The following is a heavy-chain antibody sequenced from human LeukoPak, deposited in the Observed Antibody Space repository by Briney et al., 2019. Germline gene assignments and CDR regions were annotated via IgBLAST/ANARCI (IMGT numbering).Heavy chain of an antibody. J-gene: IGHJ3*02. CDR1: GNSISSGDNY. CDR3: ARRLTMMEGDRAHDVFDI. V-gene: IGHV4-61*02. CDR2: IYTSGST. D-gene: IGHD3-22*01. Sequence: SQTLSLTCTVSGNSISSGDNYWSWIRQPAGKGLEWIGRIYTSGSTNYNPSLKSRVTISGDTSKNQFSLRLSSVTAADTAVYFCARRLTMMEGDRAHDVFDIWGQGTMVTVSS.